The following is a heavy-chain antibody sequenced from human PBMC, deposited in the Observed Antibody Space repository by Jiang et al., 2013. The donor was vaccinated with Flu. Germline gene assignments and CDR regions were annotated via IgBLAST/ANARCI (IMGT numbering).Heavy chain of an antibody. CDR2: INHSGST. J-gene: IGHJ5*02. Sequence: LLKPSETLSLTCAVYGGSFSGYYWSWIRQPPGKGLEWIGEINHSGSTNYNPSLKSRVTISVDTSKNQFSLKLSSVTAADTAVYYCARVRGYSYKNWFDPWGQGTLVTVSS. V-gene: IGHV4-34*01. D-gene: IGHD3-22*01. CDR3: ARVRGYSYKNWFDP. CDR1: GGSFSGYY.